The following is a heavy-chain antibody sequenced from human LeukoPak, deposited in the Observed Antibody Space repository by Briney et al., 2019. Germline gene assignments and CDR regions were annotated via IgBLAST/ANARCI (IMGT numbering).Heavy chain of an antibody. V-gene: IGHV3-33*01. Sequence: GGSLRLSCAASGFTFSSYGMHWVRQAPGKGLEWVAIIWYDGSNKYYADSVKGRFTISRDNSKNTLYLQMNSLRAEDTAVYYCARDRARFGELLATDYWGQGTLVTVSS. CDR1: GFTFSSYG. CDR3: ARDRARFGELLATDY. D-gene: IGHD3-10*01. CDR2: IWYDGSNK. J-gene: IGHJ4*02.